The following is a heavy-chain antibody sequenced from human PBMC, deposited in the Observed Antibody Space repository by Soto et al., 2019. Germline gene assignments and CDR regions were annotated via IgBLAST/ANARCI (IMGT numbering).Heavy chain of an antibody. V-gene: IGHV4-61*01. D-gene: IGHD3-10*01. CDR1: GGSVSSGSYY. CDR2: IYYSGST. CDR3: AREGVRGVKALPFDY. Sequence: QVQLQESGPGLVKPSETLSLTCTVSGGSVSSGSYYWSWIRQPPGKGLEWIGYIYYSGSTNYNPSLKSRVTISVDTSRYQCSLKLSSVTAADTAVYYGAREGVRGVKALPFDYWGQGTLVTV. J-gene: IGHJ4*02.